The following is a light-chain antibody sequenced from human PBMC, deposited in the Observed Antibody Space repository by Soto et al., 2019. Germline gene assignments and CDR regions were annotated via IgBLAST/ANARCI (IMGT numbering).Light chain of an antibody. J-gene: IGKJ1*01. V-gene: IGKV1-5*03. CDR2: KAS. Sequence: DIQMTQSPSSLSAFVGDRVTITCRASQSISSWLAWYQQKPGKAPKLLIYKASSLESGVPSRFSGSGSGTEFTLTIRSLQPDDFATYYCQQYNSYSGTVGQGTKVDIK. CDR1: QSISSW. CDR3: QQYNSYSGT.